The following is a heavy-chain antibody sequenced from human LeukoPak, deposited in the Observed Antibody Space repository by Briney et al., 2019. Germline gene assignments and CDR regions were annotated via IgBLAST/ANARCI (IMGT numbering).Heavy chain of an antibody. D-gene: IGHD6-19*01. V-gene: IGHV7-4-1*02. CDR3: ARQDSGWYFVDWFDP. CDR1: GYTFTTYA. J-gene: IGHJ5*02. CDR2: INTNTGNP. Sequence: ASVKVSCKASGYTFTTYAMNWVRQAPGQGLEWMGWINTNTGNPTYAQGFTGRFVFSLDTSVSTAYLQISSLKAEDTAVYYCARQDSGWYFVDWFDPWGQGTLVTVSS.